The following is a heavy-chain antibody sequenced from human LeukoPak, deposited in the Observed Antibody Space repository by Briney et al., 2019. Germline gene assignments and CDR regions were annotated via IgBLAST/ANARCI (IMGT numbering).Heavy chain of an antibody. J-gene: IGHJ4*02. CDR2: IRFDGSSK. Sequence: GGSLRLSCAASGFTFSNSGMHWVRQAPGKGLEWVAFIRFDGSSKFYTDSVKGRFTISRDNSKNTLYLQMNSLRAEDTAVYYCARKSSKTGPLFYWGQGTLVTVSS. CDR3: ARKSSKTGPLFY. CDR1: GFTFSNSG. D-gene: IGHD3-10*01. V-gene: IGHV3-30*02.